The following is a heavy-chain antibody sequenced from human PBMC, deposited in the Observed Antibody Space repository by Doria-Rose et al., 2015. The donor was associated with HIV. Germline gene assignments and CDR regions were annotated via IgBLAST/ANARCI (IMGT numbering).Heavy chain of an antibody. J-gene: IGHJ4*02. CDR2: IFSDDER. D-gene: IGHD6-13*01. Sequence: SGPVLVKPTETLTLTCTVSGVSLSSPGMGVSWIRQPPGKALEWLANIFSDDERSYNPSLKSRLTISRATSKSQVVLTMTDMDPVDTATYYCARIKSSRWYHKYYFDFWGQGTLVIVSA. CDR3: ARIKSSRWYHKYYFDF. V-gene: IGHV2-26*01. CDR1: GVSLSSPGMG.